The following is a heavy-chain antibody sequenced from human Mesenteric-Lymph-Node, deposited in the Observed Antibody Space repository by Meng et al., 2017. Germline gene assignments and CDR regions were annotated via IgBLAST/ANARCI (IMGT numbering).Heavy chain of an antibody. CDR3: AKDVGRYYFDRSGFSPFDY. CDR2: ISSSGSTI. CDR1: GFTFSSYE. V-gene: IGHV3-48*03. D-gene: IGHD3-22*01. Sequence: GGSLRLSCAASGFTFSSYEMNWVRQAPGKGLEWVSYISSSGSTIYYADSVKGRFTISRDNAKNSLYLQMNSLRVEDTALYYCAKDVGRYYFDRSGFSPFDYWGQGTLVTVSS. J-gene: IGHJ4*02.